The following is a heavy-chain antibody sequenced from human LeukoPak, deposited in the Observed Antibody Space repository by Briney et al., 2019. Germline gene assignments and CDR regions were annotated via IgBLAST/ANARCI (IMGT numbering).Heavy chain of an antibody. CDR2: IHHSGST. D-gene: IGHD6-6*01. Sequence: PSETLSLTCTVSGYSISRGYHWAWIRQPPGKGLGWIGTIHHSGSTYYNPSLKSRVTISVDTSKNQFSLKLSSVTAADTAVYYCARRDSSSSIPNYYYYYYMDVWGKGTTVTVSS. CDR3: ARRDSSSSIPNYYYYYYMDV. CDR1: GYSISRGYH. V-gene: IGHV4-38-2*02. J-gene: IGHJ6*03.